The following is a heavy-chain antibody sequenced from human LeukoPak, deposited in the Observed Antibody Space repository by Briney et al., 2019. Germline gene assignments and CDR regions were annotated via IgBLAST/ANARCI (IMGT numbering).Heavy chain of an antibody. D-gene: IGHD3-10*01. V-gene: IGHV3-48*02. CDR3: ARVRGSS. CDR2: IGTRGTTM. Sequence: GGSLRLSCAASGFTFTSYIRNWVRQPPGKGLEWISYIGTRGTTMYYADSVKGRFTISRDNAKNSLYLQMNSLRDEDTAIYYCARVRGSSWCRGNLVTVSS. CDR1: GFTFTSYI. J-gene: IGHJ5*02.